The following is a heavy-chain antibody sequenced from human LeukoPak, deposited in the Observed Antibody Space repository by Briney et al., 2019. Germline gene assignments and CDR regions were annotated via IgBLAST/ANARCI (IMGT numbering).Heavy chain of an antibody. J-gene: IGHJ5*02. CDR3: GRDYYDSSGSINWLDL. CDR2: LYTSGST. D-gene: IGHD3-22*01. Sequence: SETLSLTCTVSGGSITSGIYYWSWIRQPAGKGLEWIGRLYTSGSTRYNPALKSRVTISVDKSKNQSSLKLSSVTAADTAVYYCGRDYYDSSGSINWLDLWGQGTMVTVSS. CDR1: GGSITSGIYY. V-gene: IGHV4-61*02.